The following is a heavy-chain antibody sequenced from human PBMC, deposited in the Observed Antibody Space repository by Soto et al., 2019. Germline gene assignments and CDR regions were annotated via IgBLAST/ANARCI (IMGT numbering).Heavy chain of an antibody. J-gene: IGHJ4*02. CDR2: IFYRGST. CDR3: AREFSSGWYGLDY. Sequence: SETLSLTCTVSGGSISSSTYYWGWVRQPPGKGLEWIGIIFYRGSTYYNPSLKSRVTISVDTSNNQFSLKLSSVTAADTAVYYCAREFSSGWYGLDYWGQGTLVTVSS. D-gene: IGHD6-19*01. V-gene: IGHV4-39*01. CDR1: GGSISSSTYY.